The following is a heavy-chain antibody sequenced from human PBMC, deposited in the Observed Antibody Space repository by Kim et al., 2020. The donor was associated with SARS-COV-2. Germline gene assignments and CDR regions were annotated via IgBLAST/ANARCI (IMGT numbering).Heavy chain of an antibody. D-gene: IGHD2-15*01. CDR3: ATMGRIYCSGGSCYPRGYYGMDV. Sequence: SVKVSCKASGGTFSSYAISWVRQAPGQGLEWMGGIIPIFGTANYAQKFQGRVTITADESTSTAYMELSSLRSEDTAVYYCATMGRIYCSGGSCYPRGYYGMDVWGQGTTVTVSS. V-gene: IGHV1-69*13. CDR2: IIPIFGTA. CDR1: GGTFSSYA. J-gene: IGHJ6*02.